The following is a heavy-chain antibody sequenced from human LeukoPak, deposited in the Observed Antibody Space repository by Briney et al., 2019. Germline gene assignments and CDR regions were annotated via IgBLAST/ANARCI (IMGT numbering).Heavy chain of an antibody. J-gene: IGHJ5*02. V-gene: IGHV5-51*01. CDR3: ARHRITMVRGVIIVSWFDP. CDR1: GYSFTSYW. Sequence: GESLKISCKGSGYSFTSYWIGWVRQGPGKGLEWMGIIYPGDSDTRYSPSFQGPVTISPDNPISTAYLEWSSLTASDTAMYYCARHRITMVRGVIIVSWFDPWGQGTLVTVSS. CDR2: IYPGDSDT. D-gene: IGHD3-10*01.